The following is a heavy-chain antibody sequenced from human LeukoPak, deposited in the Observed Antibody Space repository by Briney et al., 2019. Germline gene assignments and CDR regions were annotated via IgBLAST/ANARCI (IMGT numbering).Heavy chain of an antibody. CDR1: GFTFDDYA. CDR2: ISGNGGST. J-gene: IGHJ4*02. Sequence: GGSLRLSCAASGFTFDDYAMHWVRHAPGKGLEWVSLISGNGGSTYYADSVKGRFNISRDNSKNSLYLQMNSLRTEDTALYYCAKSGGYGYGYDFDYWGQGTLVTVSS. CDR3: AKSGGYGYGYDFDY. V-gene: IGHV3-43*02. D-gene: IGHD5-18*01.